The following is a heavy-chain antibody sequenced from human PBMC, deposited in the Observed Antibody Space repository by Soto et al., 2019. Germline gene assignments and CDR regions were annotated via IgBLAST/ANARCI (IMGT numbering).Heavy chain of an antibody. D-gene: IGHD5-18*01. CDR2: ISSSSSYI. J-gene: IGHJ6*02. CDR3: ARADGYSYGIYYYGMDV. Sequence: GGSLRLSCAASGFTFSSYSMNWVRQAPGKGLEWVSSISSSSSYIYYADSVKGRFTISRDNAKNSLYLQMNSLRAEDTAVYYCARADGYSYGIYYYGMDVWGQGTTVTVSS. V-gene: IGHV3-21*01. CDR1: GFTFSSYS.